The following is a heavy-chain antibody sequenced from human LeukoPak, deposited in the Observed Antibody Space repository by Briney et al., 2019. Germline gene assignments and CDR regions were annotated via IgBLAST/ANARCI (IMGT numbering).Heavy chain of an antibody. CDR3: ARGIEWETTHDY. D-gene: IGHD1-26*01. Sequence: ASVKVSCKASGYTFKNYDINWVRQATGQGLEWMGWMNPNSGNTGFAQKFQDRVSMTRDTSINTAYMELTSLRSEDTAVYYCARGIEWETTHDYWGQGTLVTVSS. CDR1: GYTFKNYD. CDR2: MNPNSGNT. J-gene: IGHJ4*02. V-gene: IGHV1-8*02.